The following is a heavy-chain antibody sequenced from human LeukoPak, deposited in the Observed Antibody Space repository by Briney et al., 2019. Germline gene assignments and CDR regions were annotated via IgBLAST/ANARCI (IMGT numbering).Heavy chain of an antibody. CDR3: ARAPRKLWFGDNYGMDV. CDR1: GGSISSGDYY. Sequence: SETLSLTCTVSGGSISSGDYYWSWIRQPPGKGLEWIGYIYYSGSTYYNPSLKSRVTISVDTSKNQFSLKLNSVTAADTAVYYCARAPRKLWFGDNYGMDVWGQGTTVTVSS. CDR2: IYYSGST. V-gene: IGHV4-30-4*01. J-gene: IGHJ6*02. D-gene: IGHD3-10*01.